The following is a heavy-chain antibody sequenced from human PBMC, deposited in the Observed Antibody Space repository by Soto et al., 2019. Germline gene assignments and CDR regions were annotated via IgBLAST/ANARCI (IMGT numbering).Heavy chain of an antibody. CDR3: ARDRFSVDTAMITGVSWFDP. D-gene: IGHD5-18*01. CDR1: RGTFSSYA. Sequence: ASVKESCKASRGTFSSYAISWVRQAPGQGLEWMGGIIPIFGTANYAQKFQGRVTITADESTSTAYMELSSLRSEDTAVYYCARDRFSVDTAMITGVSWFDPWGQGTLVTVSS. CDR2: IIPIFGTA. V-gene: IGHV1-69*13. J-gene: IGHJ5*02.